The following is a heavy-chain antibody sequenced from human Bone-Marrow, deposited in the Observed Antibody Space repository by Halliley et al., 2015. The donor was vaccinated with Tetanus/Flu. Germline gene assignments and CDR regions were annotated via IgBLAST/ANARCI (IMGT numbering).Heavy chain of an antibody. V-gene: IGHV3-30*03. Sequence: AYISIDEVYKYYEDSVKGRFTVSRDNSKGSLYLQMSSLRDEDSAVYYCARSDSSGVHDAFNIWGQGTIVSVSS. J-gene: IGHJ3*02. CDR3: ARSDSSGVHDAFNI. D-gene: IGHD4-4*01. CDR2: ISIDEVYK.